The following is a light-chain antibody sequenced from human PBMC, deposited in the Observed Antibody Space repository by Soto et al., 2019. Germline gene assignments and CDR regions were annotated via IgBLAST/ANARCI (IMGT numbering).Light chain of an antibody. V-gene: IGKV3-15*01. J-gene: IGKJ5*01. CDR1: QSISSK. CDR2: GAS. Sequence: EIVLTQSPATLSVSPGERVTLSCRASQSISSKLGWYQQRPGQAPRLLIYGASTRATGIPARFSGSGSGTEFTLTISSRQSEDFAVYYCHQYDTWRRISFGEGTRLEIK. CDR3: HQYDTWRRIS.